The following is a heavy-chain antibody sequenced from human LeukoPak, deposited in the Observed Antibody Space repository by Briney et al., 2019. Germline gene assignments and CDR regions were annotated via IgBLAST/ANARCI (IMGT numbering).Heavy chain of an antibody. CDR2: IIPVLGTT. CDR3: ATSGGDYYYYSLDV. J-gene: IGHJ6*03. D-gene: IGHD3-10*01. Sequence: SVKVSCKASGGTFSRYAISWVRQAPGRGLEWMGGIIPVLGTTNYAQTFQNKVTITADESTSTTYMELSSLTSEDTAVYYCATSGGDYYYYSLDVWGKGTPVTISS. V-gene: IGHV1-69*13. CDR1: GGTFSRYA.